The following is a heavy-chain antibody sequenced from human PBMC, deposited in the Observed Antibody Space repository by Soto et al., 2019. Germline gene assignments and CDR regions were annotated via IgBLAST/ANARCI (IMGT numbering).Heavy chain of an antibody. D-gene: IGHD3-10*01. V-gene: IGHV1-18*01. CDR3: ARPLSGEDWFDP. J-gene: IGHJ5*02. Sequence: ASVKVSCKATGYTFTSYGISRVRQAPGQGLEWMGWISAYNGNTNYAQKLQGRVTMTTDTSTSTAYMELRSLRSDDTAVYYCARPLSGEDWFDPWGQGTLVTVSS. CDR2: ISAYNGNT. CDR1: GYTFTSYG.